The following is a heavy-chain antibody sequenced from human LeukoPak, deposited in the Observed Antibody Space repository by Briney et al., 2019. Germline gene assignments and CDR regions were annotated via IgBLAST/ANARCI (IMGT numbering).Heavy chain of an antibody. V-gene: IGHV3-48*01. J-gene: IGHJ3*02. CDR1: GFPFSSHG. CDR2: ISSSSSTI. CDR3: AREEGFRGFGI. Sequence: GGSLRLSCAGSGFPFSSHGMNWVRQAPGKGLEWVSYISSSSSTIYYADSVKGRFTISRDNAKNSLYLQMNSLRAEDTAVYYCAREEGFRGFGIWGQGTMVTVSS.